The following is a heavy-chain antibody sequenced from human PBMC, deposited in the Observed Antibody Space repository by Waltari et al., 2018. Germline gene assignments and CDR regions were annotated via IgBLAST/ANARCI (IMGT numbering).Heavy chain of an antibody. D-gene: IGHD2-15*01. J-gene: IGHJ4*02. Sequence: VQLVQSGGGLVQPGGSQRLSCIGSGFTFGGVWMSWVRQAPGKGLEWVANIKQDGSEEYYVDSVKGRFTISRDNAKKSLYLQMNSLRVEDTAVYYCARPPPGVVADAYDYWGQGTLVTVSS. CDR3: ARPPPGVVADAYDY. CDR2: IKQDGSEE. CDR1: GFTFGGVW. V-gene: IGHV3-7*01.